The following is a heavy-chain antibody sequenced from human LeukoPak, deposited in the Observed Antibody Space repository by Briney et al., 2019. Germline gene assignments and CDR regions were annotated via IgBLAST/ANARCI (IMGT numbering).Heavy chain of an antibody. CDR2: IYYSGST. CDR3: AREGWELPYDAFDI. J-gene: IGHJ3*02. V-gene: IGHV4-39*07. CDR1: GGSISNNNYY. Sequence: SETLSLTCTVSGGSISNNNYYWGWIRQPPGKGLEWIAHIYYSGSTYFNPPLTSRVTISVDTSKNQFSLKLSSVTAADTAVYYCAREGWELPYDAFDIWGQGTMVTVSS. D-gene: IGHD1-26*01.